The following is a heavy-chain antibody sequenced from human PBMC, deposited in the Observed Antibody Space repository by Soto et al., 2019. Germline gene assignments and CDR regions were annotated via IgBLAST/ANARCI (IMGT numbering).Heavy chain of an antibody. D-gene: IGHD6-25*01. V-gene: IGHV3-74*01. Sequence: GGSLRLSCAASGFTFGNYWMHWVRQAPGKGLEWVSRMNSDGSTTNYADSVKGRFTVSRDNARNTLHLQMNSLRAEDTAVYYCAAAEVDYWGPGTLVTVSS. J-gene: IGHJ4*02. CDR1: GFTFGNYW. CDR3: AAAEVDY. CDR2: MNSDGSTT.